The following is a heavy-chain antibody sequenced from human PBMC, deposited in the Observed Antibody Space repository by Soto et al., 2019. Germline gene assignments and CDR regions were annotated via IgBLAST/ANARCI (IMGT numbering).Heavy chain of an antibody. V-gene: IGHV1-8*01. CDR1: GYTFTSYD. D-gene: IGHD3-3*01. Sequence: ASVKVSCKASGYTFTSYDINWVRQATGQGLEWMGWMNPNSGNTGYAQKFQGRVTMTRNTSISTAYMELSSLRSEDTAVYYCARDTSGYDFWSGYSRYNWFDPWGQGTLVTVSS. J-gene: IGHJ5*02. CDR2: MNPNSGNT. CDR3: ARDTSGYDFWSGYSRYNWFDP.